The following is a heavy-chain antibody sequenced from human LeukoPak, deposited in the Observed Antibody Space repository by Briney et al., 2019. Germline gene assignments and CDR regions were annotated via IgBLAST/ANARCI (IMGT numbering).Heavy chain of an antibody. D-gene: IGHD6-19*01. Sequence: PGGSLRLXCVASGFIYSNSWMSWVRRAPGKGLESVANIKHDGGEKYYVDSVKGRFTISRDNAKNSLDLQMNNLRVEDTAVYYCATSQTTSGRYGNAFDIWGQGTTVTV. CDR1: GFIYSNSW. V-gene: IGHV3-7*01. CDR2: IKHDGGEK. CDR3: ATSQTTSGRYGNAFDI. J-gene: IGHJ3*02.